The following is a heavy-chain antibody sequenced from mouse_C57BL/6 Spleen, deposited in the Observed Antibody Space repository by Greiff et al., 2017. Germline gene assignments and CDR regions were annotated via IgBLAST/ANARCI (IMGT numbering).Heavy chain of an antibody. J-gene: IGHJ2*01. CDR1: GYTFTSYW. CDR2: INPSSGYT. V-gene: IGHV1-7*01. CDR3: ARETDFDY. Sequence: QVHVKQSGAELAKPGASVKLSCKASGYTFTSYWMHWVKQRPGQGLEWIGYINPSSGYTKYNQKFKDKATLTADKSSSTAYMQLSSLTYEYSAVYYCARETDFDYWGQGTTLTVSS.